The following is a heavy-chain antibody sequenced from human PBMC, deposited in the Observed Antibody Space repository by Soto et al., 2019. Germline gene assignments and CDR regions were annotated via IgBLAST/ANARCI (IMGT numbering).Heavy chain of an antibody. Sequence: GGSLRLSCAASGFTFSSYWMSWVRQAPGKGLEWVANIKQDGSEKYYVDSVKGRFTISRDNAKNSLYLQMNSLRAEDTAVYYCARALSSSWYSSDAFDIWGQGTMVT. V-gene: IGHV3-7*03. CDR1: GFTFSSYW. D-gene: IGHD6-13*01. J-gene: IGHJ3*02. CDR3: ARALSSSWYSSDAFDI. CDR2: IKQDGSEK.